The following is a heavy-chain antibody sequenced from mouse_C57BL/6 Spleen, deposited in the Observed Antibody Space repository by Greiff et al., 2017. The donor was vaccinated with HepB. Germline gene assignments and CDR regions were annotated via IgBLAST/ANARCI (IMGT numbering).Heavy chain of an antibody. V-gene: IGHV1-4*01. CDR2: INPSSGYT. CDR1: GYTFTSYT. Sequence: QVQLKESGAELARPGASVKMSCKASGYTFTSYTMHWVKQRPGQGLEWIGYINPSSGYTKYNQKFKDKATLTADKSSSTAYMRLSSLTSEDSAVYCCARDQATGYWGQGTTLTVSS. J-gene: IGHJ2*01. CDR3: ARDQATGY. D-gene: IGHD3-2*02.